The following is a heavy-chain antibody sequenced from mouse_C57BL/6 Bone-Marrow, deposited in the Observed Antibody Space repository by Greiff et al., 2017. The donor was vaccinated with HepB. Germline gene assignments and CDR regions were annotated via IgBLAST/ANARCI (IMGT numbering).Heavy chain of an antibody. CDR3: ARGGCSKDWDFDV. D-gene: IGHD3-3*01. CDR2: IYPGSGST. J-gene: IGHJ1*03. Sequence: VQLQQPGAELVKPGASVKMSCKASGYTFTSYWITWVKQRPGQGLEWIGDIYPGSGSTNYNEKFKSKATLTVDTSSSTAYMQLSSLTSEDSAVYYCARGGCSKDWDFDVWGTGTTVTVSS. CDR1: GYTFTSYW. V-gene: IGHV1-55*01.